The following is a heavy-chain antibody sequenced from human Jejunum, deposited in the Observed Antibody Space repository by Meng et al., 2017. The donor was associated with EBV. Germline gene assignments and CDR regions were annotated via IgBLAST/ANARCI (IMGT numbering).Heavy chain of an antibody. CDR1: GGSISGGGYY. D-gene: IGHD2-15*01. CDR2: IHYNGAT. J-gene: IGHJ4*02. CDR3: ARVNGYCSEGTCYYLDY. Sequence: QVRLQESGPGLLKPSXXLSLTFXVSGGSISGGGYYWSWIRQPPGKGLEWIGYIHYNGATYYNPSLKSRLTMAVDTSKNQFSLKLSSVTAADTAVYYCARVNGYCSEGTCYYLDYWGQGTLCSVSS. V-gene: IGHV4-30-4*01.